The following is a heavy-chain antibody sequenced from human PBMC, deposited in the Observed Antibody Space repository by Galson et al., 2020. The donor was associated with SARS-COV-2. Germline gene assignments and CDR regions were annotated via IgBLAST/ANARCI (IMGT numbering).Heavy chain of an antibody. Sequence: SGPTLVKPTQTLTLTCTLSGFSFSSHAVGVGWIRQPPGKALEWLALIYWDDDKRYRPSLKSRLSITKDTSKNQVVLTMTNLDPEDTATYFCAHTKGVGELFFDNWGQGTLVTVSS. CDR1: GFSFSSHAVG. V-gene: IGHV2-5*02. CDR2: IYWDDDK. D-gene: IGHD3-10*01. J-gene: IGHJ4*02. CDR3: AHTKGVGELFFDN.